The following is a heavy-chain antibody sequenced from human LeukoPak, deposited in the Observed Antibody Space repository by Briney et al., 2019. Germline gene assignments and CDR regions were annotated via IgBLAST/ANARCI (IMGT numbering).Heavy chain of an antibody. Sequence: SETLSLTCAVYGGSFSGYYWSWIRQPPGKGLEWIGEINHSGSTNYNPSLKSRVTISVDTSKNQFSLKLSSVTAADTAVYYCARRMAAGGAFDIWGQGTMVTVSS. V-gene: IGHV4-34*01. CDR2: INHSGST. CDR3: ARRMAAGGAFDI. CDR1: GGSFSGYY. D-gene: IGHD6-13*01. J-gene: IGHJ3*02.